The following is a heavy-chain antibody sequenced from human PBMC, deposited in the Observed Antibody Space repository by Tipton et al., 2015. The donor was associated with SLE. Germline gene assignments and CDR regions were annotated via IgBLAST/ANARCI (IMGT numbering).Heavy chain of an antibody. D-gene: IGHD2-21*02. CDR3: ANGRGGLVATRDF. V-gene: IGHV3-23*01. CDR2: ISRRSGDHT. Sequence: SLRLSCAASGFTFTDYAMSWVRQAPGKGPEWVSGISRRSGDHTYYADSVKGRFTISRDNSKNTLYLQMNSLRAEDTGVYYCANGRGGLVATRDFWGQGTLVTVSS. J-gene: IGHJ4*02. CDR1: GFTFTDYA.